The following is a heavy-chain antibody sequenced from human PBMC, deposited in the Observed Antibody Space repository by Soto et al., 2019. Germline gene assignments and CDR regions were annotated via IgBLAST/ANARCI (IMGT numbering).Heavy chain of an antibody. CDR1: GGTFSSYA. V-gene: IGHV1-69*13. CDR3: ARDRRGIVVVVAATGWFDP. CDR2: IIPIFGTA. J-gene: IGHJ5*02. Sequence: SVKVSCKASGGTFSSYAISWVRQAPGQGLEWMGGIIPIFGTANYAQKFQGRVTITADESTGTAYMELSSLRSEDTAVYYCARDRRGIVVVVAATGWFDPWGQGALVTVSS. D-gene: IGHD2-15*01.